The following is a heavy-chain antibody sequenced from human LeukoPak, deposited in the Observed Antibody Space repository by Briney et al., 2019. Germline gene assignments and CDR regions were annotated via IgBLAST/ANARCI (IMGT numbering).Heavy chain of an antibody. CDR1: GGSISSSNW. CDR3: ARDLADRHPPTDI. D-gene: IGHD1-14*01. Sequence: SETLSLTCAVSGGSISSSNWWSWIRQLPGKGLEWIGYIYSNRNTYYNPSLKSRVTMSLDPSKNQFSLKLSSVTAADTAVYYCARDLADRHPPTDIWGQGTMVTVSS. CDR2: IYSNRNT. J-gene: IGHJ3*02. V-gene: IGHV4-28*03.